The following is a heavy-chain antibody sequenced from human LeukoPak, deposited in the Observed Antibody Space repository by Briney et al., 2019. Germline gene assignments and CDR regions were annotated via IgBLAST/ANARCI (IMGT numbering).Heavy chain of an antibody. CDR1: GDSINNYY. CDR3: ARGESGGSGWFDP. CDR2: VYYSGSA. D-gene: IGHD2-15*01. V-gene: IGHV4-59*01. Sequence: PSETLSLTCTVSGDSINNYYWNWIRQPPGRGLDWIGYVYYSGSANYNPSLKSRVTISVDPSKNQFSLKLTSVTAADTAVYYCARGESGGSGWFDPWGQGTLVTVSS. J-gene: IGHJ5*02.